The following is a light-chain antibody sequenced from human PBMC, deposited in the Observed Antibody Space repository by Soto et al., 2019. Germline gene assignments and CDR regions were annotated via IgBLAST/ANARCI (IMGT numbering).Light chain of an antibody. V-gene: IGKV3-20*01. Sequence: EIVLTQSPGTLSLSPGDRATLACRASQSVSSSYLAWYQQKPGQAPRLLIYGASNRATDIPDRFSGSGSGTHFTLTISRLEPEECAVYYCQHYGTSLWTFGQGTKVEIK. CDR1: QSVSSSY. CDR3: QHYGTSLWT. J-gene: IGKJ1*01. CDR2: GAS.